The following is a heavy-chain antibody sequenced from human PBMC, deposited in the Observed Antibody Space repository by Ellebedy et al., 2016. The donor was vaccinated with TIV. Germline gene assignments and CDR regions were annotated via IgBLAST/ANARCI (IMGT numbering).Heavy chain of an antibody. V-gene: IGHV1-2*02. D-gene: IGHD6-6*01. Sequence: ASVKVSCKASGYTFIGYYMHWVRQAPGQGLEWMGWINPNSGGTNYAQKFQGRVTMTRDTSISKAYMELSRLRSDDTAVYYCARDYSSSTDFDYWGQGTLVTVSS. CDR1: GYTFIGYY. CDR3: ARDYSSSTDFDY. CDR2: INPNSGGT. J-gene: IGHJ4*02.